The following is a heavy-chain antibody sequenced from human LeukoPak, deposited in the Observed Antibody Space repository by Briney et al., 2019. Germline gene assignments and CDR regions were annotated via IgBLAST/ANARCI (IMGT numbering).Heavy chain of an antibody. CDR1: GFTFSGYG. CDR2: ISGSGGST. J-gene: IGHJ4*02. D-gene: IGHD3-10*01. V-gene: IGHV3-23*01. CDR3: AKTGGLWFGEN. Sequence: TGGTLRLSCAASGFTFSGYGMSWVRQAPGKGLEWVSAISGSGGSTYYADSVKGRFTISRDNSKNTLYLQMNSLRAEDTAVYYCAKTGGLWFGENWGQGTLVTVSS.